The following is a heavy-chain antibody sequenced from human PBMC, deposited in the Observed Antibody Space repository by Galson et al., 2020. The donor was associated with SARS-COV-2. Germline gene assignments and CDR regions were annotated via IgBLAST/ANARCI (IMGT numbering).Heavy chain of an antibody. CDR2: FYISGST. Sequence: SETLSLTCTVSGGSISSGSYYWTWIRQPAGKGLEWIGRFYISGSTSYNPSLKSRVTISVDTSKNQFSLRLNSVTAADTAGYYCAGEFRRVGVPAAVDIWGQGTMVTVAS. J-gene: IGHJ3*02. D-gene: IGHD1-26*01. CDR3: AGEFRRVGVPAAVDI. CDR1: GGSISSGSYY. V-gene: IGHV4-61*02.